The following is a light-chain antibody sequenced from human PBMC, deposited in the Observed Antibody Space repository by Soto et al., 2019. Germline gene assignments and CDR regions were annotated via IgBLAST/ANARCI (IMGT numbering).Light chain of an antibody. Sequence: DIQLTQSPSTLSASVGDRVTITCRASQSISSWLAWYQQKPEKAPKVLIYRASHLASGVPSRFRASGSGTEFSLPINSLQADDFATYYCQQYHIYSWTFGQGTKVDIK. CDR2: RAS. CDR1: QSISSW. J-gene: IGKJ1*01. CDR3: QQYHIYSWT. V-gene: IGKV1-5*03.